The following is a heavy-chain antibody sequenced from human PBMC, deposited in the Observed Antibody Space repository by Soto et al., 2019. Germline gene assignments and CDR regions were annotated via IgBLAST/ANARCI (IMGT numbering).Heavy chain of an antibody. V-gene: IGHV1-8*01. CDR3: PGGGTGTTGRDV. CDR1: GYTFTSYD. CDR2: MNPNSGNT. D-gene: IGHD1-1*01. J-gene: IGHJ6*02. Sequence: QVQLVQSGAEVKKPGASVKVSCKASGYTFTSYDINWVRQATGQGLEWMGWMNPNSGNTGYAQKFRGRVTMTRNTSKSTAYWGRASLGSGDTPVYSWPGGGTGTTGRDVWGQGTRSPSP.